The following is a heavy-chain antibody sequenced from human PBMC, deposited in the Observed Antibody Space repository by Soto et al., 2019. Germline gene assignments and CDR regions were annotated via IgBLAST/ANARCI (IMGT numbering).Heavy chain of an antibody. CDR2: INPNSGGT. CDR1: GYTFTGYY. V-gene: IGHV1-2*04. J-gene: IGHJ6*02. D-gene: IGHD2-8*01. CDR3: ARATLPGTGYCTNGVCHYGGYGMDV. Sequence: ASVKVSCKASGYTFTGYYMHWVRQAPGQGLEWMGWINPNSGGTNYAQKFQGWVTMTRDTSISTAYMELSRLRSDDTAVYYCARATLPGTGYCTNGVCHYGGYGMDVWGQGTTVTVSS.